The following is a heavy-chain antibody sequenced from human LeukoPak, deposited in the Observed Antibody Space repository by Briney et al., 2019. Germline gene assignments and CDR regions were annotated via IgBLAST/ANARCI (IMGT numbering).Heavy chain of an antibody. V-gene: IGHV6-1*01. J-gene: IGHJ4*02. CDR1: GDSVSSNSAA. CDR2: TYYRSKWNN. D-gene: IGHD5-24*01. Sequence: SQTLSLTCAISGDSVSSNSAAWSWIRQSPSRGLEWLGRTYYRSKWNNGYAVFVKSRISVNPDTSKNQFSLQLNSVTPEDTAVYYCARGSGDGYFDYWGQGTLVTVSS. CDR3: ARGSGDGYFDY.